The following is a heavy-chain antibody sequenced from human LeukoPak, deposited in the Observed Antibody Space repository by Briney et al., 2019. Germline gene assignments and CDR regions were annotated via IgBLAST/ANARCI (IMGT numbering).Heavy chain of an antibody. CDR3: ARGTGIAVAADYWYFDL. D-gene: IGHD6-19*01. CDR2: INHSGST. J-gene: IGHJ2*01. V-gene: IGHV4-34*01. Sequence: KPSETLSLTCAVYGGSFSGYYWSWIRQPPGKGLERIGEINHSGSTNYNPSLKSRVTISVDTSKNQFSLKLSSVTAADTAVYYCARGTGIAVAADYWYFDLWGRGTLVTVSS. CDR1: GGSFSGYY.